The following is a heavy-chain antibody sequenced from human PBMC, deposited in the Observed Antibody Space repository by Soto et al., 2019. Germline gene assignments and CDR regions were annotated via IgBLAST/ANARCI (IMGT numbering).Heavy chain of an antibody. V-gene: IGHV4-59*08. CDR3: ARQAPYSSGWPIDY. CDR1: GGSISSYY. CDR2: IYYSGST. J-gene: IGHJ4*02. Sequence: PSETLSLTCTVSGGSISSYYWSWIRQPPGKGLEWIGYIYYSGSTNYNPSLKSRVTISVDTSKNQFSLKLSSVTAADTAVYYCARQAPYSSGWPIDYWGQGTLVTVSS. D-gene: IGHD6-19*01.